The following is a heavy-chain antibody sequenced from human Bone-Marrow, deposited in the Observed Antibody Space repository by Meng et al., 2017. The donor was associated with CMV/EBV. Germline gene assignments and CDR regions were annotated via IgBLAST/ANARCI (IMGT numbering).Heavy chain of an antibody. CDR2: IYYSGST. Sequence: SETLSLTCTVSGGSISSYYWSWIRQPPGKGLEWIGYIYYSGSTNYNPSLKSRVTISVDTSKNQFSLKLSSVTAADTAVYYCAREVVTPGGSFYFDYWGQGTLDTFSS. V-gene: IGHV4-59*01. CDR1: GGSISSYY. D-gene: IGHD4-23*01. J-gene: IGHJ4*02. CDR3: AREVVTPGGSFYFDY.